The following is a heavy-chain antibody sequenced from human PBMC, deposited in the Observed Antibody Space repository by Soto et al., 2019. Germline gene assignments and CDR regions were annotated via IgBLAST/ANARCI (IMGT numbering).Heavy chain of an antibody. CDR3: ARGNPYNYAGFAV. D-gene: IGHD2-2*01. CDR2: MNANSRNT. J-gene: IGHJ6*02. V-gene: IGHV1-8*02. CDR1: GYSFTSYG. Sequence: ASVNVSCKPSGYSFTSYGIGWGRQAPGQGLEWMGWMNANSRNTFYSQRFQGKFTMTWDTSLSTAYMEMNNLMSEDTAVYHCARGNPYNYAGFAVWGQGTTVTVSS.